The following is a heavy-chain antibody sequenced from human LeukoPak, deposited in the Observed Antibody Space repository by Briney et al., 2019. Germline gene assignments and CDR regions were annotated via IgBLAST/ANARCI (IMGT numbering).Heavy chain of an antibody. CDR2: IYSGGST. Sequence: GGSLRLFCAASGFTVSSNYMSWVRQAAGKGLEWVSVIYSGGSTYYADSVKGRFTISRDNSKNTLYLQMNSLRAEDTAVYYCARDRGYGDYVGWGQGTLVTVSS. CDR1: GFTVSSNY. CDR3: ARDRGYGDYVG. D-gene: IGHD4-17*01. J-gene: IGHJ4*02. V-gene: IGHV3-53*01.